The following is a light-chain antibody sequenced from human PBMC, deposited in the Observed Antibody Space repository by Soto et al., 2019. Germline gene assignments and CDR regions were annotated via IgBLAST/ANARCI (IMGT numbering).Light chain of an antibody. J-gene: IGKJ5*01. CDR2: GAS. V-gene: IGKV1-39*01. CDR3: QQTYTSRIT. CDR1: QSISSY. Sequence: DIQMTQSPSSLSAYVGDRVTITCRASQSISSYLRWYQQKPGKAPKLLIFGASNLQSGVPSRFSGTGSGTDFTLTVSSLQPEDFATYYCQQTYTSRITFGQGTRLEIK.